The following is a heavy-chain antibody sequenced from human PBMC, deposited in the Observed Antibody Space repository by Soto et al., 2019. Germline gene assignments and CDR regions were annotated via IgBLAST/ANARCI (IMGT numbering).Heavy chain of an antibody. J-gene: IGHJ5*02. D-gene: IGHD2-15*01. CDR2: IYYSGST. CDR1: GGSISSSSYY. CDR3: ARHRQSGGLGYCSGGSCYKTSFDP. Sequence: SETLSLTCTVSGGSISSSSYYWGWIRQPPGKGLEWIGSIYYSGSTYYNPSLKSRVTISVDTSKNQFSLKLSSVTAADTAVYYCARHRQSGGLGYCSGGSCYKTSFDPWGQGTLVTVSS. V-gene: IGHV4-39*01.